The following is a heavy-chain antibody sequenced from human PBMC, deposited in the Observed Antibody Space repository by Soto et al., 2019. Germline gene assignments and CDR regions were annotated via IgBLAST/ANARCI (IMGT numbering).Heavy chain of an antibody. D-gene: IGHD2-2*01. CDR2: IIPISDTT. J-gene: IGHJ6*02. CDR1: GGTFSSYA. CDR3: ARSQGSSTSLELYYYYYYGMDV. V-gene: IGHV1-69*01. Sequence: QVQLVQSGAEVKKPGSSVKVSCKASGGTFSSYAISWVRQAPGQGLEWMGGIIPISDTTNYGQKFQGRVTITAHESTSTASMPLSSLRSEDTAVYSCARSQGSSTSLELYYYYYYGMDVWGQGPTVTVSS.